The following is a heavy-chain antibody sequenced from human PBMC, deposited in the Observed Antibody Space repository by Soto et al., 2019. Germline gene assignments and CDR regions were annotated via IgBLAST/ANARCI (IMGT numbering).Heavy chain of an antibody. CDR2: IYSGGGR. CDR1: GFTVSDDY. V-gene: IGHV3-66*01. J-gene: IGHJ6*02. CDR3: AGDQGDRNGMTV. Sequence: EVQVVESGGDLVQPGGSLRLSCAASGFTVSDDYMNWVRQAPGKGLEWVSVIYSGGGRYYADSVKGRFTTSRDNSKNMVYLQMNSLRAEDTAVYYCAGDQGDRNGMTVWGQGTTFTVSS. D-gene: IGHD1-26*01.